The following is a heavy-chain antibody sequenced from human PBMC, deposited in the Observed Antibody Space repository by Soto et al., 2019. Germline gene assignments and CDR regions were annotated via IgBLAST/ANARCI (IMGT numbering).Heavy chain of an antibody. CDR2: IYYSGST. J-gene: IGHJ6*02. D-gene: IGHD2-21*01. CDR3: ARLPRDWSAFVYYYGMDV. V-gene: IGHV4-31*03. CDR1: GGSLSSGGYY. Sequence: SEPLSLTCTVSGGSLSSGGYYWTWIRQHPGKGLEWIGYIYYSGSTSYNPSLKSRVTISVDTSKNQVSLKLSSVTAADTAVYYCARLPRDWSAFVYYYGMDVWGQGTTVTVSS.